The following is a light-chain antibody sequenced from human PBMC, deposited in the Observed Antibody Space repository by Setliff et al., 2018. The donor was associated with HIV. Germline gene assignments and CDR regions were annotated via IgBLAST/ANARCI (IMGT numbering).Light chain of an antibody. J-gene: IGLJ1*01. CDR1: SSDVGGYNY. CDR3: CSNTGSNTYV. Sequence: QSALAQPASVSGSPGQSITISCTGTSSDVGGYNYVSWYQQYPGKAPKLMIYQATKRPSGVSNRFSGSKSGNTASLTISGLQAEDEADYYCCSNTGSNTYVFGSGTKVTVL. CDR2: QAT. V-gene: IGLV2-14*01.